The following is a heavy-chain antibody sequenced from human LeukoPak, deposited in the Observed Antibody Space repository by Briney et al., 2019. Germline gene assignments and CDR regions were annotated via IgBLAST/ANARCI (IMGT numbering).Heavy chain of an antibody. Sequence: GGSLRLSCAASGFTFSYYDMSWVRQAPGKGLEWVASITLSGGSTFYADSVKGRFTISRDNSKNTLYLQMNSLSAEDTAVYYCAKRGNPAVGHHYLDVWGKGTTVGVSS. D-gene: IGHD2-2*01. CDR3: AKRGNPAVGHHYLDV. J-gene: IGHJ6*03. CDR2: ITLSGGST. CDR1: GFTFSYYD. V-gene: IGHV3-23*01.